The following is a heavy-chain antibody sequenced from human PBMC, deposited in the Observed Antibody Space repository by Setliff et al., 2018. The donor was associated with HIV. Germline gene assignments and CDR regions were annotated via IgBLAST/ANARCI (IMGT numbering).Heavy chain of an antibody. CDR1: GFSINNYD. CDR2: ISSSGNTI. J-gene: IGHJ4*02. Sequence: GGSLRLSCVASGFSINNYDMNWVRQAPGRGLEWISHISSSGNTIYYADSVRGRFTISRDNAKNSLYLQMIGLRAEDTAVYYCARAFSGYYFDYWGQGTLVTVSS. V-gene: IGHV3-48*03. CDR3: ARAFSGYYFDY. D-gene: IGHD3-3*01.